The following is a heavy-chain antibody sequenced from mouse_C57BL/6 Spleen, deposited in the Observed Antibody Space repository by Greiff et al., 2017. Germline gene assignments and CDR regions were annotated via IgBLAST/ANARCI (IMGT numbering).Heavy chain of an antibody. J-gene: IGHJ3*01. Sequence: VQLQQSGPELVKPGASVKISCKASGYSFTDYNMNWVKQSDGKSLEWIGVINPNYGTTSYNQKFKGKATLTVDQSSSTAYMQLNSLTSEDSAVYYCARSGYYSNYVPFFAYWGQGTLVTVSA. V-gene: IGHV1-39*01. CDR3: ARSGYYSNYVPFFAY. CDR1: GYSFTDYN. D-gene: IGHD2-5*01. CDR2: INPNYGTT.